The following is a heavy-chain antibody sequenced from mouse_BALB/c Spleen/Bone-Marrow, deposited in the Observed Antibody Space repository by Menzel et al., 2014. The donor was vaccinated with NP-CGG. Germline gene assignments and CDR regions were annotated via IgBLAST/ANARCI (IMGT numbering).Heavy chain of an antibody. Sequence: EVKLVESGPSLVKPSQTLSLTCSVTGDSITSGYWNWIRKFPGNKLEYMGYISYSGSTYCNPSLKSRISITRDTSKNQYYLQLNSVTTEDTATYYCARSRDYYGNSLDYWGQGTTLTVSS. CDR1: GDSITSGY. J-gene: IGHJ2*01. CDR3: ARSRDYYGNSLDY. D-gene: IGHD2-1*01. V-gene: IGHV3-8*02. CDR2: ISYSGST.